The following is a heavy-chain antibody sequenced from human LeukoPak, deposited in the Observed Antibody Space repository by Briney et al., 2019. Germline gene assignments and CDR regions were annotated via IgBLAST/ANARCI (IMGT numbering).Heavy chain of an antibody. Sequence: GGSLRLSCAASGFTVSSSHMTWVRQAVGKGLEWVSFIYSGGDTSYADSVKGRFTISRDNSKNTLYLQMNSLRVEDTAVYYCARGMIVVVITTGGFDCWGQGTLVTVSS. J-gene: IGHJ4*02. CDR2: IYSGGDT. CDR1: GFTVSSSH. D-gene: IGHD3-22*01. CDR3: ARGMIVVVITTGGFDC. V-gene: IGHV3-53*05.